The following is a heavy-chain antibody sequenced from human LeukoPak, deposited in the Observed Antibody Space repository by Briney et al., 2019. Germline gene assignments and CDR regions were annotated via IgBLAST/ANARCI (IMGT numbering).Heavy chain of an antibody. D-gene: IGHD2/OR15-2a*01. V-gene: IGHV1-2*02. J-gene: IGHJ4*02. CDR3: ARVVLAGRAGCYFDY. CDR1: GYTFTGYY. CDR2: ITPNSGGT. Sequence: ASVKVSCKASGYTFTGYYMHWVRQAPGQGLEWMGWITPNSGGTNYAQKLQGRVTMTTDTSTSTAYMELSRLRSDDTAVYYCARVVLAGRAGCYFDYWGQGTLVTVSS.